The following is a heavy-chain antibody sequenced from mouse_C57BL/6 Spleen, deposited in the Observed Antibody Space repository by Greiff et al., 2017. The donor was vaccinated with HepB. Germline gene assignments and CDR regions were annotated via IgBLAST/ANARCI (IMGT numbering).Heavy chain of an antibody. CDR3: ARDPGRKYAMDY. V-gene: IGHV5-4*01. D-gene: IGHD4-1*01. CDR1: GFTFSSYA. J-gene: IGHJ4*01. Sequence: EVQLVESGGGLVKPGGSLKLSCAASGFTFSSYAMSWVRQTPEKRLEWVATISDGGSYTYYPDNVKGRFTISRDNAKNNLYLQMSHLKSEDTAMYYCARDPGRKYAMDYWGQGTSVTVSS. CDR2: ISDGGSYT.